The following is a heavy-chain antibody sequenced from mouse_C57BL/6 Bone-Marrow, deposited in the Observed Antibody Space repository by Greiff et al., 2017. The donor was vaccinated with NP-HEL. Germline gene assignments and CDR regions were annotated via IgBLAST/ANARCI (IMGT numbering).Heavy chain of an antibody. CDR2: INPSNGGT. CDR1: GYTFTSYW. Sequence: VQLQQPGTELVKPGASVKLSCKASGYTFTSYWMHWVKQRPGQGLEWIGNINPSNGGTNYNEKFKSKATLTVDKSSSTAYMQLSSLTSEDSAVYYCARKTTVVEGYVDVWGTGTTVTVSS. D-gene: IGHD1-1*01. CDR3: ARKTTVVEGYVDV. J-gene: IGHJ1*03. V-gene: IGHV1-53*01.